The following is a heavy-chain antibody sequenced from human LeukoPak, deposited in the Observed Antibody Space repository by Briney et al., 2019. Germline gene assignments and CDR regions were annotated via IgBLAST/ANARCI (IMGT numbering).Heavy chain of an antibody. D-gene: IGHD3-3*01. V-gene: IGHV3-21*01. CDR3: ASGVNYFDY. CDR1: GFTFSSYN. J-gene: IGHJ4*02. CDR2: ISSRSSYI. Sequence: GGSLRLSCAASGFTFSSYNMKWVRQAPGKGLEWVSSISSRSSYIFYADSVEGRFTISRDNAKKSLYLQMNSLRAEDTAVYYCASGVNYFDYWGRGTLVTVSS.